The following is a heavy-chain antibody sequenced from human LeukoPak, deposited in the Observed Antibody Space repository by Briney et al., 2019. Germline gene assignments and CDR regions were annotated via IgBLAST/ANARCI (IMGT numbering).Heavy chain of an antibody. Sequence: ASVTVSFKASGYAFTNFDINWVRHATGQGLGWMGKMSPNNGKTDYTQKFQGRVTLTRDTSINTVYMELRRLRSDDTAVYYCARGFVDYWSGYSRRDWFDPWGQGTLVTVSS. CDR3: ARGFVDYWSGYSRRDWFDP. CDR2: MSPNNGKT. J-gene: IGHJ5*02. V-gene: IGHV1-8*03. CDR1: GYAFTNFD. D-gene: IGHD3-3*01.